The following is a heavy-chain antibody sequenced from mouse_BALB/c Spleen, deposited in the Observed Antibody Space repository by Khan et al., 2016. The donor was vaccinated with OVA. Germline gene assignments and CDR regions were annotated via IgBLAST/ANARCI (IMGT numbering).Heavy chain of an antibody. CDR2: INPSNGYT. CDR3: VRDGAYHRNDGWFAY. V-gene: IGHV1-4*01. D-gene: IGHD2-14*01. CDR1: GYTFTSYT. J-gene: IGHJ3*01. Sequence: VQLKESGAELARPGASVKMSCKASGYTFTSYTIHWIKKRPGQGLEWIGYINPSNGYTNYNQKFKDKATLTTDKSSTTAYLQLSSLTSDDSAVHNCVRDGAYHRNDGWFAYWGQGTLVTVSA.